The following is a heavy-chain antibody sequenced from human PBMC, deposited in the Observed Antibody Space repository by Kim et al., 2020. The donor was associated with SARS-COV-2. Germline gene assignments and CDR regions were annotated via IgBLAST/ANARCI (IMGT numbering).Heavy chain of an antibody. J-gene: IGHJ4*02. CDR2: ISSTSSIV. V-gene: IGHV3-48*01. CDR1: GFTFSSYS. CDR3: AKSKNYYFDY. Sequence: GGSLRLSCVASGFTFSSYSMNWVRQAPGRGLEWLSYISSTSSIVYYADSVKGRFIISRDNGKNSLYLQMNSLRAEDTAVYYCAKSKNYYFDYWGQGTLVTVSS. D-gene: IGHD1-7*01.